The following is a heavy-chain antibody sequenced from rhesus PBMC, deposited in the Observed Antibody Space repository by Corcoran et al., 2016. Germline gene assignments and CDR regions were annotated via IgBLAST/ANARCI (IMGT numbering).Heavy chain of an antibody. J-gene: IGHJ4*01. V-gene: IGHV4-106*01. CDR3: ARDRIGIAAAGPPQYYFDY. Sequence: QVQLQESGPGLVKPSETLSLTCAVSGGSISDDYYWSWIRQPPGKGLEWIGYIYGSGGGNNFNPSLKTLVTFSIDTSKNQVSLKLSSVTAADTAVYYGARDRIGIAAAGPPQYYFDYWGQGVLVTVSS. D-gene: IGHD6S26*01. CDR1: GGSISDDYY. CDR2: IYGSGGGN.